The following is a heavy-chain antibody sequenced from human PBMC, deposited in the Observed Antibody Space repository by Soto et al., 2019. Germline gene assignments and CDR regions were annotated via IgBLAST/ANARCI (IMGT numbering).Heavy chain of an antibody. D-gene: IGHD2-21*02. V-gene: IGHV1-46*01. Sequence: QVQLMQSGAEVKKPGASVKVSCKASGDTFTDYYIHWVRQAPRQGLEWMGTVNPSGGHTTYAQHFLGRVTMTRDTSTSTLYMELTSLTSDDTAIYYFARGGHVVVVTAALDYWGQGTLVTVSS. CDR3: ARGGHVVVVTAALDY. J-gene: IGHJ4*02. CDR1: GDTFTDYY. CDR2: VNPSGGHT.